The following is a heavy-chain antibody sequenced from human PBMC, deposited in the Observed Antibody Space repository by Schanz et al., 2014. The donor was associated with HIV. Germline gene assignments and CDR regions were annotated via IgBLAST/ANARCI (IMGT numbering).Heavy chain of an antibody. CDR3: ARDVSYDSSGYYSDYYYGMDV. J-gene: IGHJ6*02. Sequence: QVQLVESGGGVVQPGRSLRLSCAASGFTFSSYAMHWVRQAPGKGLEWVAVISYDGSNKYYADSVKGRFTIARDNSEKTLYLHMNSLRAEDTAVYYCARDVSYDSSGYYSDYYYGMDVWGQGTLVTVSS. CDR2: ISYDGSNK. D-gene: IGHD3-22*01. CDR1: GFTFSSYA. V-gene: IGHV3-30-3*01.